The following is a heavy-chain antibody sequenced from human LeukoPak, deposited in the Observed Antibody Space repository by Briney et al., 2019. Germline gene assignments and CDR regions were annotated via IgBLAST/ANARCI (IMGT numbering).Heavy chain of an antibody. CDR3: ARGSKDFWSGYYAGLDYYYMDV. CDR2: IYYSGST. CDR1: GGSISSYY. D-gene: IGHD3-3*01. V-gene: IGHV4-59*01. J-gene: IGHJ6*03. Sequence: PSETLSLTCTVSGGSISSYYWSWIRQPPGNGLEWIGYIYYSGSTNYNPSLKSRITISVDTSKNQFSLKLSSVTAADTAVYYCARGSKDFWSGYYAGLDYYYMDVWGKGTTVTASS.